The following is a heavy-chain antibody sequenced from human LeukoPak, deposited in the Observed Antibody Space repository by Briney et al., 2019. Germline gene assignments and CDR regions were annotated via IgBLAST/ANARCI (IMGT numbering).Heavy chain of an antibody. D-gene: IGHD3-16*01. CDR1: GYTFSSYW. V-gene: IGHV3-7*01. J-gene: IGHJ4*02. CDR3: ARGRGMGY. Sequence: GGSLRLSCAASGYTFSSYWMTWVRQAPGKGLEWLANIKEDGSEKYYVDSVKGRFTISRDNAKNSLYLQMNSLRAEDTAVYYCARGRGMGYWGQGTLVTVSS. CDR2: IKEDGSEK.